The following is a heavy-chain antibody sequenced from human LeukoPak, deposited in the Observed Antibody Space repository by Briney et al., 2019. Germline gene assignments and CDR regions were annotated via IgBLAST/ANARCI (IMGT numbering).Heavy chain of an antibody. CDR2: ISGYSGNT. Sequence: EASVKVSCKASGYTLTSYGISWVRQAPGQGLEWMGWISGYSGNTNYAQKLQGRVTMTTDTSTSTAYMELRSLRSDDTAVYYCAREGPGWQWHGNWFDPWGQGTLVTVSS. CDR3: AREGPGWQWHGNWFDP. J-gene: IGHJ5*02. V-gene: IGHV1-18*01. CDR1: GYTLTSYG. D-gene: IGHD6-19*01.